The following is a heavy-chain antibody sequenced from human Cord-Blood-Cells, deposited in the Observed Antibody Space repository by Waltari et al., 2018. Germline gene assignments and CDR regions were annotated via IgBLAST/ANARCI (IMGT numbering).Heavy chain of an antibody. V-gene: IGHV1-69*04. J-gene: IGHJ4*02. D-gene: IGHD1-1*01. Sequence: QVQLVQSGAEVKKPGSSVKVSCKASGGTFSSYAISWVRQAPGQGLEWMGGVIPIPGIANYAQKFQGRVTITADESTSTAYMELSSLRSEDTAVYYCARWKDWNDHFLDYWGQGTLVTVSS. CDR3: ARWKDWNDHFLDY. CDR2: VIPIPGIA. CDR1: GGTFSSYA.